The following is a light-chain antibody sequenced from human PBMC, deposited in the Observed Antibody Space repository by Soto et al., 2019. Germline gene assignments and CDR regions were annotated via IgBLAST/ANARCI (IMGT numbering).Light chain of an antibody. CDR1: QSISTW. CDR2: KAS. CDR3: QQYSSYST. J-gene: IGKJ1*01. Sequence: DIQMNQSPSTLSAYVGDRVTITCRASQSISTWLAWYQQKPGKAPNLLIYKASSLESGVPSRFSGSGSGTEFTLTISSLQPDDFATYHCQQYSSYSTFGQGTKVDIK. V-gene: IGKV1-5*03.